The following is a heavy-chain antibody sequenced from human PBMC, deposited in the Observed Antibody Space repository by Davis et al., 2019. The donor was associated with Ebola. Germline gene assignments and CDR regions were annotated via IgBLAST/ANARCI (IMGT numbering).Heavy chain of an antibody. Sequence: MPSETLSLTCAVYGGSFSGYYWSWIRQPPGKGLEWIGEINHSGSTNYNPSLKSRVTISVDKSKNQFSLKLSSVTAADTAVYYCARGLHYYYYGMDVWGQGTTVTVSS. CDR1: GGSFSGYY. V-gene: IGHV4-34*01. CDR2: INHSGST. J-gene: IGHJ6*02. CDR3: ARGLHYYYYGMDV.